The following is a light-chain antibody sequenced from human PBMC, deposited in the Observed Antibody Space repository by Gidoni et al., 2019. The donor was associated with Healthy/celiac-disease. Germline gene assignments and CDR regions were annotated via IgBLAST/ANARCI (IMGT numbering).Light chain of an antibody. Sequence: IVFTQSPATLSLSPGERATLSCRASQSVSSYLAWYQQKPGQAPRLLIYDASNRATGIPARFSGSGSGTDFTLTISRLEPEDFAVYYCQQRSNWPPVLTFGGGTKVEIK. CDR1: QSVSSY. CDR3: QQRSNWPPVLT. V-gene: IGKV3-11*01. J-gene: IGKJ4*01. CDR2: DAS.